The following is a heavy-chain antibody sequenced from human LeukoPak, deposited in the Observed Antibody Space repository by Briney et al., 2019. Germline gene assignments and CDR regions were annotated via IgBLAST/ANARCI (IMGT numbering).Heavy chain of an antibody. CDR3: AKDPYGGATDFDY. CDR1: GFTFSSYS. V-gene: IGHV3-21*04. J-gene: IGHJ4*02. CDR2: ISSSSSYI. Sequence: GGSLRLSCAASGFTFSSYSMNWVRQAPGKGLEWVSSISSSSSYIYYADSVKGRFTISRDNAKNSLYLQMNSLRAEDTAVYYCAKDPYGGATDFDYWGQGTLVTVSS. D-gene: IGHD1-26*01.